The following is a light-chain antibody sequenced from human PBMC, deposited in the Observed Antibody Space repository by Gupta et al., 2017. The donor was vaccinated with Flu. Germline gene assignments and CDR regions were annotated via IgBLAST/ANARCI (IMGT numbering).Light chain of an antibody. Sequence: QSALTQPASVSGSPGQSITISCTGTSSDVGGHDYVSWYQSHPDKAPKLIIYEVNYRPSGISSRFSGSKSGNTASLTVSGLQAEDEADYYCSSYTASDTWVFGGGTKLTVL. V-gene: IGLV2-14*01. CDR1: SSDVGGHDY. CDR3: SSYTASDTWV. CDR2: EVN. J-gene: IGLJ3*02.